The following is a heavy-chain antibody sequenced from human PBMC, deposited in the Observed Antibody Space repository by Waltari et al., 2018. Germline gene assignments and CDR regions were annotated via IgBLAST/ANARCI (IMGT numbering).Heavy chain of an antibody. CDR2: INTNSVGA. J-gene: IGHJ1*01. V-gene: IGHV1-2*02. CDR1: GYPFTGYY. Sequence: QVQLVQSGAEVKKPGASVKVSCKASGYPFTGYYLHWMRQAPGQRLEWMGWINTNSVGATCAQKLQDRVTMTRDTAISTAYMGLGRRRSDETAVYYCASPASLYGDSEYFQHWGQGTLVTVSS. D-gene: IGHD4-17*01. CDR3: ASPASLYGDSEYFQH.